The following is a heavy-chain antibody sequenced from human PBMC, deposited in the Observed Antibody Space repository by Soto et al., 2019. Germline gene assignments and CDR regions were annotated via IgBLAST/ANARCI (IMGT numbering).Heavy chain of an antibody. CDR1: GGTISSYY. D-gene: IGHD4-17*01. CDR2: IYYSGST. J-gene: IGHJ4*02. V-gene: IGHV4-59*01. Sequence: SETLSLTCTVSGGTISSYYWSWIRQPPGKGLEWIGYIYYSGSTNYNPSLKSRVTISVDTSKNQFSLKLSSVTAADTAVYYCASQFGYYGGNSHFDYWGQGTLVTVSS. CDR3: ASQFGYYGGNSHFDY.